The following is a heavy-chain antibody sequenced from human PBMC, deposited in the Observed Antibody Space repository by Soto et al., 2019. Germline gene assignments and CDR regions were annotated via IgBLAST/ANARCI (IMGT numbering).Heavy chain of an antibody. V-gene: IGHV1-18*01. CDR3: AREMAGLGGEYDY. CDR2: ISGSSGNA. D-gene: IGHD3-16*01. Sequence: QVQLVQSGAEVKNPGASVKVSCTTSGYTFTKYGVGWVRQAPGQGLEWMGWISGSSGNANYAEKVQGKITLTTDTSTSTADIELRSLRSDDTAVYYCAREMAGLGGEYDYWGQGTLVTVSS. CDR1: GYTFTKYG. J-gene: IGHJ4*02.